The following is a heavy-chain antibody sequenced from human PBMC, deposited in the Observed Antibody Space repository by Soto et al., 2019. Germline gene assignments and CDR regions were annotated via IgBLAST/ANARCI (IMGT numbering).Heavy chain of an antibody. Sequence: GASVKVSCKASGGTFSSYAISWVRQAPGQGLEWMGGIISIFGTANYAQKFQGRVTITADESTSTAHMELSSLRSEDTAVYYCARGDGVRYYYYGMDVWGQGTTVTVSS. CDR1: GGTFSSYA. D-gene: IGHD2-21*01. CDR2: IISIFGTA. J-gene: IGHJ6*02. V-gene: IGHV1-69*13. CDR3: ARGDGVRYYYYGMDV.